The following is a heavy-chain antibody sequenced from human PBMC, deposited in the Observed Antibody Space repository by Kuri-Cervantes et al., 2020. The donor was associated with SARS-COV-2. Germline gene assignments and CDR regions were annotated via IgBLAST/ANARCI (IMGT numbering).Heavy chain of an antibody. Sequence: SETLSLTCVVSGYSISSGYYWGWIRQPPGKGLECIGYIYHTGGTYYNPSLKSRVTISVDTSKNQLSLKLNSVTPEDTAVYYCARAAGGLLGLYYYYYMDVWGKGTTVTVSS. D-gene: IGHD3-10*01. CDR3: ARAAGGLLGLYYYYYMDV. V-gene: IGHV4-38-2*01. J-gene: IGHJ6*03. CDR2: IYHTGGT. CDR1: GYSISSGYY.